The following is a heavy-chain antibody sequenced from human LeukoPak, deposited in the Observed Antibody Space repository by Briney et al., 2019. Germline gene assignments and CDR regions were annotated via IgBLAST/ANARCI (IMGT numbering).Heavy chain of an antibody. Sequence: GSLRLSCAASGFTFSSYWMSWIRQPPGKGLEWIGSIYHSGSTYYNPSLKSRVTISVDTSKNQFSLKLSSVTAADTAVYYCARPSIFGVEGGAFDIWGQGTMVTVSS. J-gene: IGHJ3*02. D-gene: IGHD3-3*01. V-gene: IGHV4-38-2*01. CDR1: GFTFSSYW. CDR2: IYHSGST. CDR3: ARPSIFGVEGGAFDI.